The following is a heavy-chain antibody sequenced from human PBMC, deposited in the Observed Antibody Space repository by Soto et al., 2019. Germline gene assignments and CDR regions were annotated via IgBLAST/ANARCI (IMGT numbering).Heavy chain of an antibody. V-gene: IGHV1-69*02. Sequence: QVQLVQSGAEVKKPGSSVKVSCKASGGTFSSYTISWVRQAPGQGLEWMGRIIPILGIANYAQKFQGRVTITADKPTATADVERRSSRSEATAVYYCAIFCSRGGGDYWGQGTLVTVSS. CDR1: GGTFSSYT. J-gene: IGHJ4*02. D-gene: IGHD3-10*01. CDR3: AIFCSRGGGDY. CDR2: IIPILGIA.